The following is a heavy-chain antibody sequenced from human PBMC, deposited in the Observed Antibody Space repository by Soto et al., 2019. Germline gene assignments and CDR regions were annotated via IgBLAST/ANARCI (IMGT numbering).Heavy chain of an antibody. CDR3: TKDRFLAVAALGQYFDY. CDR1: GFTFDDYA. Sequence: EVQLVESGGGLVQPGRSLRLSCAASGFTFDDYAMHWVRQAPGKGLEWVSGISWNSGSIGYADSVTGRITISRDNAKNSLYLQMNSLRAEDTALYYCTKDRFLAVAALGQYFDYWGQGTLVTVSS. CDR2: ISWNSGSI. D-gene: IGHD6-19*01. J-gene: IGHJ4*02. V-gene: IGHV3-9*01.